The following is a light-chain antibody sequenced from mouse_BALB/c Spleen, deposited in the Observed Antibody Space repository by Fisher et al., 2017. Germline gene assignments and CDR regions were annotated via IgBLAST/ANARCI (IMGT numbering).Light chain of an antibody. CDR3: QQWSSYPLT. Sequence: DIVLTQTTAIMSASLGERVTMTCTASSSVSSSYLHWYQQKSGASPKPLIHRTSNLASGVPARFSGSGSGTFYSLTISSVEAEDAATYYCQQWSSYPLTFGAGTKLELK. CDR1: SSVSSSY. CDR2: RTS. J-gene: IGKJ5*01. V-gene: IGKV4-58*01.